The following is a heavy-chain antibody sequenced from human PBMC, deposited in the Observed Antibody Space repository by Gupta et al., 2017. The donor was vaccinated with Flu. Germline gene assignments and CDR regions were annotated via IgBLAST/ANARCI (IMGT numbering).Heavy chain of an antibody. Sequence: EVQLLESGGGLVQPGGSLRLSCAASGLTFSDYAINWVRQAPGKGLEWVSTIGGGGQTTNYADSVMGRFTSSRDNSKNTLYLQMNSLRGDDTAIYDCAKDRSGNPASDYWGQGTLVTVSA. J-gene: IGHJ4*02. V-gene: IGHV3-23*01. CDR2: IGGGGQTT. CDR3: AKDRSGNPASDY. CDR1: GLTFSDYA. D-gene: IGHD4-23*01.